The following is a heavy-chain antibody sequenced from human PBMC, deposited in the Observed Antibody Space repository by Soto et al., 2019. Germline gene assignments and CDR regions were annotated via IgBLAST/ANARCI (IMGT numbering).Heavy chain of an antibody. V-gene: IGHV1-18*01. CDR2: ISAYNGNT. D-gene: IGHD6-13*01. Sequence: QVQLVQSGAEVKKPGASVKVSCKASGYTFTSYGISWVRQAPGQGLEWMGWISAYNGNTNYAQKLQGXLFXXTXPSTSTAYMELRGLRSDDTAVYYCARVIASAADFDYWGQGTLVTVSS. CDR3: ARVIASAADFDY. J-gene: IGHJ4*02. CDR1: GYTFTSYG.